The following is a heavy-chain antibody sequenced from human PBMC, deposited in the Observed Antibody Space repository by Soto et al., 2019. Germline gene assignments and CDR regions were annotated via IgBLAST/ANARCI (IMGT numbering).Heavy chain of an antibody. D-gene: IGHD6-6*01. V-gene: IGHV1-8*01. J-gene: IGHJ6*02. CDR2: MNPNSGNT. CDR1: GYTFTSYD. CDR3: ARRGLRRSSTFRYYFYGMDV. Sequence: QVQLVQSGAEVKKPGASVKVSCKASGYTFTSYDINWVRQATGQGLEWMGWMNPNSGNTGYAQKFPGRVTMTRSTLISTAYMELISLGSEDTAVYYGARRGLRRSSTFRYYFYGMDVWGEGTTVTVSS.